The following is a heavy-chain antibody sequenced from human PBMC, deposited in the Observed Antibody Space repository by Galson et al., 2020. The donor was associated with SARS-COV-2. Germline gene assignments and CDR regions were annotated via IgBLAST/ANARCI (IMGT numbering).Heavy chain of an antibody. J-gene: IGHJ4*02. CDR3: ARGMGEAFDY. CDR1: GFSFSGYA. D-gene: IGHD3-16*01. CDR2: ISYDGSDK. Sequence: TGGSLRLSCAASGFSFSGYAMDWVRQAPGKGLEWVALISYDGSDKYYADSVKGRITISRDNSKNTLYLQMNSRRAEYTAVYYCARGMGEAFDYWGQGTLVTVSS. V-gene: IGHV3-30-3*01.